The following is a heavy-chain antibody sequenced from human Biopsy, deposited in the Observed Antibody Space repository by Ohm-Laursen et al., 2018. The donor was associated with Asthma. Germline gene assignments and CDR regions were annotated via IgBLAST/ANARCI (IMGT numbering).Heavy chain of an antibody. Sequence: SLRLSCAAPGFMFRSFGMHWVRQAPGKGLEWVAVISYDGNHKFYEDSVRGRFTISRDNSKNTLYLQMNSLRTEDTAVYYCAKRRGYSGHDNDYWGQGTLVIVSS. CDR3: AKRRGYSGHDNDY. CDR1: GFMFRSFG. CDR2: ISYDGNHK. D-gene: IGHD5-12*01. V-gene: IGHV3-30*18. J-gene: IGHJ4*02.